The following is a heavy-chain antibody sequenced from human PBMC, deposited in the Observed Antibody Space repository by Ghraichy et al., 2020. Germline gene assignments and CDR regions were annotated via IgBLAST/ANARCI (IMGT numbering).Heavy chain of an antibody. CDR2: IRSKAYGRTT. J-gene: IGHJ4*02. CDR1: GFTFGDYA. CDR3: TRDPPIRYFDWLLSSDKNKQSPH. V-gene: IGHV3-49*04. D-gene: IGHD3-9*01. Sequence: GGSLRLSCTASGFTFGDYAMSWVRQAPGKGLEWVGFIRSKAYGRTTEYAASVKDRFTISRDDSKSIAYLQMNSLKTEDTAVYYCTRDPPIRYFDWLLSSDKNKQSPHWGQGTLVTVSS.